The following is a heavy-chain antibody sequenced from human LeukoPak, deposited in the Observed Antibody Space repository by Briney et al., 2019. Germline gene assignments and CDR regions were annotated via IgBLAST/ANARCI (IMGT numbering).Heavy chain of an antibody. CDR2: IWYDGSNK. V-gene: IGHV3-33*01. CDR3: ARDYGSGSYSDY. J-gene: IGHJ4*02. Sequence: GGSLRLSCAVSGFTFSSYGMRWVRQAPGKGLEWVAVIWYDGSNKYYAESVKGRFTISRDNSKNTLYLQMNSLRAEDTAVCYCARDYGSGSYSDYWGQGTLVTVSS. CDR1: GFTFSSYG. D-gene: IGHD3-10*01.